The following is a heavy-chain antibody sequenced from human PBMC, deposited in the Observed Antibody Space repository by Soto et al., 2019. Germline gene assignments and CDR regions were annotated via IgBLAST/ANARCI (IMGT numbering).Heavy chain of an antibody. D-gene: IGHD6-13*01. CDR2: ISYDGSNK. Sequence: GGSLRLSCAASGYTFSSYAMHWVRQAPGKGLEWVAVISYDGSNKYYADSVKGRFTISRDNSKNTLYLQMNSLRAEDTAVYYCARDQEQQLVLAYGYWGQGTLVTVSS. V-gene: IGHV3-30-3*01. CDR3: ARDQEQQLVLAYGY. J-gene: IGHJ4*02. CDR1: GYTFSSYA.